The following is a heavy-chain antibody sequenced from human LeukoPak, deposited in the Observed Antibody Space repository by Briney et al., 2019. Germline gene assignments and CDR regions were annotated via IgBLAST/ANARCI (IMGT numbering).Heavy chain of an antibody. Sequence: GGSLGLSCAASGFTFQNYAMSWVRQAPGKGLEWASSISGSGPSADYADSVKGRFTISRDKSKNTLYLQMNSLRAEDTAVYYCARLPTFYYDSSHYHYDYWGQGTLVTVSS. CDR2: ISGSGPSA. V-gene: IGHV3-23*01. J-gene: IGHJ4*02. CDR3: ARLPTFYYDSSHYHYDY. CDR1: GFTFQNYA. D-gene: IGHD3-22*01.